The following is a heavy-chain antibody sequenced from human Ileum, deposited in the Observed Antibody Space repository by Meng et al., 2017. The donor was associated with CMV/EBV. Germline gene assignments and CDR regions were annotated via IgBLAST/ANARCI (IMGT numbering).Heavy chain of an antibody. CDR1: GFIFGDYA. J-gene: IGHJ4*02. D-gene: IGHD2-15*01. CDR2: IRRKTYGGTT. Sequence: GGFPRLSCTASGFIFGDYAMSWVRQAPGKGLEWVGSIRRKTYGGTTEYAASVKDRFTISRDDSKSIAYLQMNSRKTEDTAVYYCTRDVCSGDTCPRVDHWGQGTLVTVSS. CDR3: TRDVCSGDTCPRVDH. V-gene: IGHV3-49*04.